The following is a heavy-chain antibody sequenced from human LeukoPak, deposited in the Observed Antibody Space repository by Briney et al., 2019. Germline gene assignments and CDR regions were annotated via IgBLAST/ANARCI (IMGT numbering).Heavy chain of an antibody. CDR3: GRAFPPLRTASAGDL. CDR2: ISGRSSHV. J-gene: IGHJ4*02. D-gene: IGHD3-16*01. CDR1: GFSFSDYD. V-gene: IGHV3-21*01. Sequence: GGSLRLSCSASGFSFSDYDMNWFRQAPGKGLERISSISGRSSHVYYGDSVKGRFSISRDNAMNSVFLQMNSLGVDDTAVYYCGRAFPPLRTASAGDLWGQGTLVTASS.